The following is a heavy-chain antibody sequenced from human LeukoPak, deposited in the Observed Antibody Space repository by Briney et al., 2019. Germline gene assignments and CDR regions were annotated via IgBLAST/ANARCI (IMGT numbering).Heavy chain of an antibody. J-gene: IGHJ4*02. D-gene: IGHD4-23*01. V-gene: IGHV5-51*01. CDR2: IYPGDSDT. CDR1: SFTSYW. Sequence: GESLKISCKGYSFTSYWIAWVRQMPGKGLEWMGIIYPGDSDTRYSPSFRGQVTISADKSISTAYLQWSSLKASDTAMYYCARRDYGGKHFDYWGQGTLVTVSS. CDR3: ARRDYGGKHFDY.